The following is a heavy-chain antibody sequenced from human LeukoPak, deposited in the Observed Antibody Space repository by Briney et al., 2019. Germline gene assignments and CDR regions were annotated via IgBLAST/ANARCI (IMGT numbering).Heavy chain of an antibody. V-gene: IGHV3-74*01. CDR1: GFTFSSSW. CDR3: VRDGVGAPPFDY. CDR2: IKGDGSST. Sequence: GWSLRLSCAASGFTFSSSWMHWVRQAPGKGLVWVSRIKGDGSSTSYADSVKGRFTISRDNAKNTLFLQMNSLRAEDTAVYYCVRDGVGAPPFDYWGQGTLVTVSS. D-gene: IGHD1-26*01. J-gene: IGHJ4*02.